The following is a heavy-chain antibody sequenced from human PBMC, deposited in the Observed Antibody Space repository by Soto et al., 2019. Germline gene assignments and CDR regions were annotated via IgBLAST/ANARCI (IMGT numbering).Heavy chain of an antibody. CDR2: ISGSGVST. CDR1: GFTFSSYS. J-gene: IGHJ4*02. D-gene: IGHD6-19*01. CDR3: AKEVGYSSGYDYFDY. V-gene: IGHV3-23*01. Sequence: HPGGSLRLSCVASGFTFSSYSMSWVRQAPGKGLEWVSGISGSGVSTHYADSVKGRFTISRDNSKNTLYLQMNSLRAEDTAAYYCAKEVGYSSGYDYFDYWGQGTLVTVSS.